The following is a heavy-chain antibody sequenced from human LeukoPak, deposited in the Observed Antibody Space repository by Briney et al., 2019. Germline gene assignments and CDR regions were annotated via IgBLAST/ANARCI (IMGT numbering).Heavy chain of an antibody. D-gene: IGHD2/OR15-2a*01. Sequence: GGSLRLSCAASGFTVSSNYMSWVRQAPGKGLEWVSVIYSGGSTYYADSVKGRFTISRDNAKNSLFLQMNSLRAEDTALYYCARDPEYEYAFDIWGQGTMVTVSS. CDR2: IYSGGST. CDR3: ARDPEYEYAFDI. V-gene: IGHV3-66*01. J-gene: IGHJ3*02. CDR1: GFTVSSNY.